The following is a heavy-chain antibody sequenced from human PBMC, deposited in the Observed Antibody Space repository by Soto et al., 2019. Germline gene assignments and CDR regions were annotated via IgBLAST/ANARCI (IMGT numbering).Heavy chain of an antibody. J-gene: IGHJ4*02. CDR3: ARDPMGRYYGSGSYYFDY. CDR1: GFTFSSYA. CDR2: ISYDGSNK. D-gene: IGHD3-10*01. V-gene: IGHV3-30-3*01. Sequence: QVQLVESGGGVVQPGRSLRLSCAASGFTFSSYAMHWVRQAPGKGLEWVAVISYDGSNKYYADSVMGRFTISRDNSKNTLYLQMNSLRAEDTAVYYCARDPMGRYYGSGSYYFDYWGQGTLVTVSS.